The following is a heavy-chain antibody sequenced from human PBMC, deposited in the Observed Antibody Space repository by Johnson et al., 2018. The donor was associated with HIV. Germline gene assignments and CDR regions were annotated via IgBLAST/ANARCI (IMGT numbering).Heavy chain of an antibody. Sequence: VQLVESGGGLVQPGGSLRLSCAASGFTFSSYAMSWVRQAPGQGLEWVSAISGSGGSTYYADSVQGRFTISRDNSKNTLYLQMNRLRCECTAVYFCTRREWELFDVAFDIWGKGTMVTVSS. D-gene: IGHD1-26*01. CDR2: ISGSGGST. J-gene: IGHJ3*02. V-gene: IGHV3-23*04. CDR1: GFTFSSYA. CDR3: TRREWELFDVAFDI.